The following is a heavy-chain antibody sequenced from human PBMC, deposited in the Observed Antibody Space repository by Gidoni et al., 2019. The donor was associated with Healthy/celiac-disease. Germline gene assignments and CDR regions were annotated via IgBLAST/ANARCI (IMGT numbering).Heavy chain of an antibody. CDR3: AKIGNYYDSSGYYVWRDAFDI. D-gene: IGHD3-22*01. CDR2: ISYDGSNK. V-gene: IGHV3-30*18. Sequence: QVQLVEYGGGVVQPGRSLRLSCAASGFTFSRCGMHCVRKAPGKGLERVAIISYDGSNKYYADSVKGRFTSSRDNSKNTLYLQMNSLRAEDTAVYYCAKIGNYYDSSGYYVWRDAFDIWGQGTMVTVSS. J-gene: IGHJ3*02. CDR1: GFTFSRCG.